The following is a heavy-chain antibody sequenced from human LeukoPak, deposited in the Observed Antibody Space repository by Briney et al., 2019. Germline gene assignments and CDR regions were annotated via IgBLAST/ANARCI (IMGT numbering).Heavy chain of an antibody. J-gene: IGHJ4*02. V-gene: IGHV1-2*02. CDR1: GYTFTGYY. CDR3: ATFSTIVVVTGY. Sequence: ASVKVSCKASGYTFTGYYMHWVRQAPGQGLEWMGWINPNSGGTNYAQKFQGRVTMTRDTSISTAYMELSRLRSEDTAVYYCATFSTIVVVTGYWGQGTLVTVSS. D-gene: IGHD2-21*02. CDR2: INPNSGGT.